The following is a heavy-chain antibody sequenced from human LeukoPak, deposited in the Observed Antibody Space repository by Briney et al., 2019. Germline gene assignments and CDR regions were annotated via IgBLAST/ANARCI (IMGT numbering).Heavy chain of an antibody. Sequence: KPSETLSLTCTVSGGSISNHFWSWIRRPAGKGLEWIGRIYASGSTIYNPSLKSRVSMSVDISNNQVSLNLTSVTGADTAVYYCARGSRPYAPWGQGTLVTVSS. CDR2: IYASGST. CDR1: GGSISNHF. V-gene: IGHV4-4*07. CDR3: ARGSRPYAP. J-gene: IGHJ5*02.